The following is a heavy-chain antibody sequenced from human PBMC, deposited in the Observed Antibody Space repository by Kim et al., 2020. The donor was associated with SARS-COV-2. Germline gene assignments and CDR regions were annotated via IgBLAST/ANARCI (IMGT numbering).Heavy chain of an antibody. CDR3: ARADYYYDSRYFDL. V-gene: IGHV3-64*01. Sequence: ANSVKGRFTISRDNSKNTLYLQMGSLRAEDMAVYYCARADYYYDSRYFDLWGRGTLVTVSS. J-gene: IGHJ2*01. D-gene: IGHD3-22*01.